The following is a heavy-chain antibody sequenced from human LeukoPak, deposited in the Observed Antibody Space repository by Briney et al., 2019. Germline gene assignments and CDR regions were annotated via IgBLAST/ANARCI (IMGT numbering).Heavy chain of an antibody. J-gene: IGHJ4*02. CDR3: ARGRGYANDY. D-gene: IGHD5-18*01. V-gene: IGHV4-59*01. CDR2: IYYSGST. CDR1: GGSISSYY. Sequence: PSETLSLTCTVSGGSISSYYWSWIRQPPGKGLEWIGYIYYSGSTNYNPPLKSRVTISVDTSKNQFSLKLSSVTAADTAVYYCARGRGYANDYWGQGTLVTVSS.